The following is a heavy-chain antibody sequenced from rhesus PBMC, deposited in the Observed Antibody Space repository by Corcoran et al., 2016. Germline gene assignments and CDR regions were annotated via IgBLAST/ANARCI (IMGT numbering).Heavy chain of an antibody. CDR3: ARGGFGNYGLNS. CDR2: ISGRPGST. D-gene: IGHD3-34*01. J-gene: IGHJ6*01. Sequence: QVQLQESGPGLVKPSETLSLTCAVSGGSCSSNDWWSWTRQPPGQGLGGIGRISGRPGSTDNNPSLTSRVSISTDTSRNQFSLTVTSMTAADTAVYYCARGGFGNYGLNSWGQGVLVTVSS. CDR1: GGSCSSNDW. V-gene: IGHV4-92*01.